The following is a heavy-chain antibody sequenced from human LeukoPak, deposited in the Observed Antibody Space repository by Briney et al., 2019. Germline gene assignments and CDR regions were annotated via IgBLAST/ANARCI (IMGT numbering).Heavy chain of an antibody. D-gene: IGHD3-10*01. CDR1: GFTFSSYE. J-gene: IGHJ4*02. Sequence: GGSLRLSCAASGFTFSSYEMNWVRQAPGKGLEWVSYISSSGSTIYYADSVKGRFTISRDNAKNSLYLQMNSLRAEDTTVYYCARDKYYGSGSYNPSDYWGQGTLVTVSS. V-gene: IGHV3-48*03. CDR2: ISSSGSTI. CDR3: ARDKYYGSGSYNPSDY.